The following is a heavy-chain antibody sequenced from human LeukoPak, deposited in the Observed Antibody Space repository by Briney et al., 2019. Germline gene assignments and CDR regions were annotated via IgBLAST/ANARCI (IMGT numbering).Heavy chain of an antibody. D-gene: IGHD1-7*01. Sequence: GGSLRLSCAASGFTLGSYWMHWVRQAPGKGLVWVSRIDGHGTSTSYADSVKGRFTISRDNAKNTLYLQMNSLRAEDTAVYYCATGATSGSEAFDIWGQGTMVTVSS. J-gene: IGHJ3*02. V-gene: IGHV3-74*01. CDR2: IDGHGTST. CDR3: ATGATSGSEAFDI. CDR1: GFTLGSYW.